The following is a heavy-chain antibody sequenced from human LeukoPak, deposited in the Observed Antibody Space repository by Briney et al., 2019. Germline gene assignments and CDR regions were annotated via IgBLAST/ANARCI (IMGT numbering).Heavy chain of an antibody. CDR1: GFTVSGSS. CDR3: ATFDWGSSPN. CDR2: VRSKADYYAT. Sequence: PWGSLRLSCAASGFTVSGSSLHGVRQASGKGREGVGRVRSKADYYATAYSASVQGRFPVSRDDSTHTAYLQMNSLKPEDTAIYYCATFDWGSSPNWGQGSRVTVSS. D-gene: IGHD3-9*01. V-gene: IGHV3-73*01. J-gene: IGHJ4*02.